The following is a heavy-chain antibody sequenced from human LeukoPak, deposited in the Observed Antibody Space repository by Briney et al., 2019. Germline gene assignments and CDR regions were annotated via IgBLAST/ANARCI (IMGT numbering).Heavy chain of an antibody. CDR3: ARAGYDSSGYYSY. CDR1: GYTFTGYY. D-gene: IGHD3-22*01. CDR2: INPNSGGT. J-gene: IGHJ4*02. V-gene: IGHV1-2*06. Sequence: ASVKVSCKASGYTFTGYYMHWVRQAPGQGLEWMGRINPNSGGTNYAQKFQGRVTMTRDTSISTAYMELSRLRSDDTAVYYCARAGYDSSGYYSYWGQGTLVTVSS.